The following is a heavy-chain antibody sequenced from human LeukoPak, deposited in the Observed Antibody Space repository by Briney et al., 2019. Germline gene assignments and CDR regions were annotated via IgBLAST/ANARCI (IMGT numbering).Heavy chain of an antibody. CDR2: IHHSGST. Sequence: PSETLSLTCSVSGYSISSGYYWGWIRQHPGKGLEWIGSIHHSGSTYYKPSLKSRVTISIDKSKNQFSLKLSSVTAADTAVYYCARGWGDRGEPLDYWGQGTLVTVSS. V-gene: IGHV4-38-2*02. D-gene: IGHD3-10*01. J-gene: IGHJ4*02. CDR1: GYSISSGYY. CDR3: ARGWGDRGEPLDY.